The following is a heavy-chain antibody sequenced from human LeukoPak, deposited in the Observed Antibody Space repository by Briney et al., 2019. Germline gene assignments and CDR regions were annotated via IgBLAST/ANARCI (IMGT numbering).Heavy chain of an antibody. J-gene: IGHJ4*02. CDR2: ISSTTTYI. D-gene: IGHD6-13*01. CDR3: AREIPRGIAGFDY. Sequence: GGSLRLSCAASGLTFSTYGMNWVRQAPGKGLEWVSYISSTTTYIYYADSVKGRFTVSRDNAKNSLYLQMNSLRAEDTAVYYCAREIPRGIAGFDYWGQGTLVTVSS. CDR1: GLTFSTYG. V-gene: IGHV3-21*01.